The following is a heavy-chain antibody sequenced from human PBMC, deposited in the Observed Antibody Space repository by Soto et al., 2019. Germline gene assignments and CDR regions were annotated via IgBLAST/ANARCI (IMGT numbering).Heavy chain of an antibody. CDR2: IYYGGST. Sequence: XXTLSLPFTVSGGSISSYYGSWFRQPPGKGLEWIGFIYYGGSTNYNPSLKSRVTISVDTPKNQFSLKLSYVTAADTAVYYCVKNWNWGSLVHWGQGTLVTVSS. D-gene: IGHD7-27*01. CDR1: GGSISSYY. CDR3: VKNWNWGSLVH. J-gene: IGHJ4*02. V-gene: IGHV4-59*08.